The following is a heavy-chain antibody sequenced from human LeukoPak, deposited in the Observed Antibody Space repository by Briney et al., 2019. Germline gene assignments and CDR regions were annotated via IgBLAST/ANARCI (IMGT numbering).Heavy chain of an antibody. D-gene: IGHD3-16*02. CDR1: GVSVTSGRYY. J-gene: IGHJ4*02. V-gene: IGHV4-61*01. Sequence: NASETLSLTCIVSGVSVTSGRYYWNWIRQPPGKGLEWIGYIFYSGTTSYNPSLKSRVTISVDTSKNQFSLKLSSVTAADTAVYYCARDEGVILNYWGQGTLVTVSS. CDR3: ARDEGVILNY. CDR2: IFYSGTT.